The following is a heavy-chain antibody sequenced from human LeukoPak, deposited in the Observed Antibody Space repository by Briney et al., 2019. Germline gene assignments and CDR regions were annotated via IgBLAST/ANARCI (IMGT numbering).Heavy chain of an antibody. CDR1: GGSISSNSHY. CDR3: AREGPKLNYDFWSGYYYYFDY. V-gene: IGHV4-61*01. Sequence: SETLSLTCIVSGGSISSNSHYWGWIRQPPGKGLEWIGYIYYSGSTNYNPSLKSRVTISVDTSKNQFSLKLSSVTAADTAVYYCAREGPKLNYDFWSGYYYYFDYWGQGTLVTVSS. CDR2: IYYSGST. D-gene: IGHD3-3*01. J-gene: IGHJ4*02.